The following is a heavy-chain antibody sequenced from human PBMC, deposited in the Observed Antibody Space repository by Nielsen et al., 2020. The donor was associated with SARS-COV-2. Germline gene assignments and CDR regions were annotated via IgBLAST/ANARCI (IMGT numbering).Heavy chain of an antibody. V-gene: IGHV4-38-2*02. J-gene: IGHJ1*01. D-gene: IGHD3-22*01. CDR2: IYHSGST. Sequence: WIRQPPGKGLEWIGRIYHSGSTYYNPSLKSRVTISVDTSKNQFSLKLSSVTAADTAVYYCARVERVTMIVGVMQGYFQHWGQGTLVTVSS. CDR3: ARVERVTMIVGVMQGYFQH.